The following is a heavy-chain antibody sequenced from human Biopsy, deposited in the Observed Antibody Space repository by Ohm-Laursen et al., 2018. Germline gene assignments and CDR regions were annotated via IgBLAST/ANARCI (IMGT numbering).Heavy chain of an antibody. Sequence: SSVKVSCKASGGPSTNYAFSWVRQAPGQGLEWVGRIVPILGHLNYAQRFQGRVSITADKSTSYVYMELSRLTSGDTAVYYCAADADGYYTEFDYWGPGTPVTVSS. CDR2: IVPILGHL. D-gene: IGHD3-3*01. J-gene: IGHJ4*02. V-gene: IGHV1-69*04. CDR1: GGPSTNYA. CDR3: AADADGYYTEFDY.